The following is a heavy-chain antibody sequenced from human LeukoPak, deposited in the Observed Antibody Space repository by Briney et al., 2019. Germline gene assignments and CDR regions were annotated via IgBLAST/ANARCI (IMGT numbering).Heavy chain of an antibody. CDR3: AKDPLVGATAGDY. V-gene: IGHV3-30*18. Sequence: GRSLRLSCAASGFTFSSYGMHWVRQAPGKGLEWVAVISYDGSNKYYADSVKGRFTISRDNSKNTLYLQMNSLRAEDTAVYYCAKDPLVGATAGDYWGQGTLVTVSS. CDR1: GFTFSSYG. CDR2: ISYDGSNK. J-gene: IGHJ4*02. D-gene: IGHD1-26*01.